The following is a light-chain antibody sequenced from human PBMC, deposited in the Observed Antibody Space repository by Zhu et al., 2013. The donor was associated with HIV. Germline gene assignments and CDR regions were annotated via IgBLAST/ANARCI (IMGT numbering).Light chain of an antibody. V-gene: IGKV1-13*02. CDR2: DAS. Sequence: AIHLTQSPSSLSASVGDRVTITCRASQGISSALAWYQQTPGTAPNLLIYDASTLESGVPSRFSGSGSGTDFTLSISNLQPEDFATYYCQQSYSTPLTFGGGTQVEIK. CDR1: QGISSA. CDR3: QQSYSTPLT. J-gene: IGKJ4*01.